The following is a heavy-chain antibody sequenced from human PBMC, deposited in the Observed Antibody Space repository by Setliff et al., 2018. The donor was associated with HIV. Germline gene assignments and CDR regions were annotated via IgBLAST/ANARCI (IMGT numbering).Heavy chain of an antibody. CDR2: IYSSGST. J-gene: IGHJ4*02. CDR3: ARGTYGSGSYLDY. Sequence: SETLSLTCTVSGGSINSGGYYWSWIRQHPGKGLEWIGYIYSSGSTYYNPSLKSRVSISVDTSKNQFSLKLSSVTAADTAVYFCARGTYGSGSYLDYWGQGTLVTVSS. CDR1: GGSINSGGYY. V-gene: IGHV4-31*03. D-gene: IGHD3-10*01.